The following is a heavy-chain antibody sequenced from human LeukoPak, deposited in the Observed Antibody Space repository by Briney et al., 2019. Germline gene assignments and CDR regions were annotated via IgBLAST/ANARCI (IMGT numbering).Heavy chain of an antibody. CDR3: ARIPRREGGVCWFDP. CDR2: IRAYNGNT. CDR1: GYTFTSYG. Sequence: ASVKVSRKDSGYTFTSYGIRWVREAPAQGLEWMGWIRAYNGNTNYAQKLEGRVTMATDPSTSTAYMGLRSLRSDDTAVYYCARIPRREGGVCWFDPWGQGTLVTVSS. J-gene: IGHJ5*02. D-gene: IGHD3-16*01. V-gene: IGHV1-18*01.